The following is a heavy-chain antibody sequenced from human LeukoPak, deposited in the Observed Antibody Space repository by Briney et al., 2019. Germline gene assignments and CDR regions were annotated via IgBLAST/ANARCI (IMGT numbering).Heavy chain of an antibody. CDR1: GFTFSRHA. CDR2: ISDNGGST. V-gene: IGHV3-64*01. D-gene: IGHD5-18*01. J-gene: IGHJ4*02. Sequence: PGGSLRLSRAASGFTFSRHAMHWVRQAPGKGLEYISSISDNGGSTFYANSVKGRFTISRDNSNNMLYLQMGSLRVEDMAVYYCSRGLDRGYAYGPLEWGQGDLVTVSS. CDR3: SRGLDRGYAYGPLE.